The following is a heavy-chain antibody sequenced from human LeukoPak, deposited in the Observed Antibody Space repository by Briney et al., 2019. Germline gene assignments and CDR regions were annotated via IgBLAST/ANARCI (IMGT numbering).Heavy chain of an antibody. J-gene: IGHJ3*02. CDR1: GFTFSSYS. CDR2: ISSSSSTI. CDR3: ARGGQWTTQYEDAFDI. D-gene: IGHD6-19*01. V-gene: IGHV3-48*01. Sequence: GGSLRLSCAASGFTFSSYSMNWVRQAPGKGLEWVSYISSSSSTIYYADSVKGRFTISRDNAKNSLYLQMNSLRAEDTAVYYCARGGQWTTQYEDAFDIWGQGTMVTVSS.